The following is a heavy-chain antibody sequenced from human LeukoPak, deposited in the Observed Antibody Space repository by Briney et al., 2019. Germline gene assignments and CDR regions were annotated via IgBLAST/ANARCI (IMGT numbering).Heavy chain of an antibody. CDR3: ARRSSSSAGGVDY. CDR1: GGSISSYY. CDR2: IYYSGST. D-gene: IGHD6-13*01. Sequence: SETLSLTCTVSGGSISSYYWGWIRQPPGKGLEWIGNIYYSGSTYYNPSLKSRVTISVDTSKSQFSLKLSSVTAADTAVYYCARRSSSSAGGVDYWGQGTLVTVSS. J-gene: IGHJ4*02. V-gene: IGHV4-39*07.